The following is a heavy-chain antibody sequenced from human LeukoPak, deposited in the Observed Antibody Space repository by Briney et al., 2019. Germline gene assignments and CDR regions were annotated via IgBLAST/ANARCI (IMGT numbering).Heavy chain of an antibody. CDR2: IGGSGGST. CDR3: AKDRVATILCYYY. CDR1: GFTFSSYA. V-gene: IGHV3-23*01. D-gene: IGHD5-12*01. Sequence: PGGPLRLSCAASGFTFSSYAMSWVRQSPGKGREWVSAIGGSGGSTYYADSVKGRFTISRDNSKNTLYLQMNSVRAEDTAVYYCAKDRVATILCYYYWGQGTLVTVSS. J-gene: IGHJ4*02.